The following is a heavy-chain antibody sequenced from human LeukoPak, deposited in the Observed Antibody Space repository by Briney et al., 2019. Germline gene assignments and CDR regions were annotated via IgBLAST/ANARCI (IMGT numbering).Heavy chain of an antibody. CDR3: ARGLGYCTSTTCLLPFDY. CDR2: IYSGGST. Sequence: GGSLRLSCAASGFTVSTYYMTWVRQAPGKGLECVSVIYSGGSTYYADSVKGRFTVSRDNSKNTLYPQMNSLRAEDTAMYYCARGLGYCTSTTCLLPFDYWGQGTLVTVSS. D-gene: IGHD2-2*01. J-gene: IGHJ4*02. CDR1: GFTVSTYY. V-gene: IGHV3-53*01.